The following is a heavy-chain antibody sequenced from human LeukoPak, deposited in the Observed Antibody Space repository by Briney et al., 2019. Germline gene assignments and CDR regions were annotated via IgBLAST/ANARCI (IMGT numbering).Heavy chain of an antibody. Sequence: GGSLRPSCTAAASSFSNYWMHWVRPAAGKGLVWDSRINSDGSTTTYAESVKGRFTISRDNSTNTLYLQMNSLRAEDTAVYYCARDRDWGCSYCSYWGQGTLVTVSS. CDR2: INSDGSTT. V-gene: IGHV3-74*01. CDR1: ASSFSNYW. D-gene: IGHD7-27*01. CDR3: ARDRDWGCSYCSY. J-gene: IGHJ4*02.